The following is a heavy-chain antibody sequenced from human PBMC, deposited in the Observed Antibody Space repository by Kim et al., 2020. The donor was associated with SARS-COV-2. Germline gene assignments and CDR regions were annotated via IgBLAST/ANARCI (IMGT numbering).Heavy chain of an antibody. V-gene: IGHV3-48*03. D-gene: IGHD1-26*01. Sequence: GGSLRLSCTASGFTFSRYEMNWVRQAPGKGLECIAYISNSGSPTYYADSAKGRFTISRDNAQNSVYLQMNSLRDEDTAVYYCARDPRYGGSYPDYWGRGTLAT. J-gene: IGHJ4*02. CDR1: GFTFSRYE. CDR2: ISNSGSPT. CDR3: ARDPRYGGSYPDY.